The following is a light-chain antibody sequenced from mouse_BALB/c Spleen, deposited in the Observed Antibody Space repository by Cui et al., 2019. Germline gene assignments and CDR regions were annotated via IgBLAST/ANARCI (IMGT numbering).Light chain of an antibody. Sequence: QIVLTQSPAIMSASPREKVTMTCSASSSVSYMYWYQQKPGSSPRLLIYDTSNLASGVPVRFSGSGSGTSYSLTISRMEAEDAATYYCQQWSSYTFGGGTKLEIK. CDR3: QQWSSYT. J-gene: IGKJ2*01. CDR2: DTS. CDR1: SSVSY. V-gene: IGKV4-55*01.